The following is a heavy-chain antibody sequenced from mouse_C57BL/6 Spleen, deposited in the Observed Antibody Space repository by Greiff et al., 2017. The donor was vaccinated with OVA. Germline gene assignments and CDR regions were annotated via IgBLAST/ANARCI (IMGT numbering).Heavy chain of an antibody. CDR2: IWWNDDK. V-gene: IGHV8-5*01. J-gene: IGHJ3*01. D-gene: IGHD4-1*01. CDR1: GFSLSTSNMG. CDR3: AQIDGTFAY. Sequence: QVTLKVSGPGLLQPSQTLSLTCSFSGFSLSTSNMGIGWIRQPSGKGLEWLAHIWWNDDKYYNPSLKRRLTISKDTSNNQLFLKLTSVDTAVTSTYYCAQIDGTFAYWGQGTLVTVSA.